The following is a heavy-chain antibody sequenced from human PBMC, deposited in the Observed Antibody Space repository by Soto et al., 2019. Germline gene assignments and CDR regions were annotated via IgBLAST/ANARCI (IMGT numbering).Heavy chain of an antibody. CDR3: AVSPLIGDGTDV. CDR2: IYHNGNT. Sequence: QLQLQESGPGLVKPSETLSLTCTVSGGSISNSPYYWGWIRQPPGKGLGWIGSIYHNGNTYYNPSLRGRVTLSVDTSKNQFSLRLNSVTAAASAVYYCAVSPLIGDGTDVWGQGTTVTVSS. D-gene: IGHD3-22*01. J-gene: IGHJ6*02. CDR1: GGSISNSPYY. V-gene: IGHV4-39*01.